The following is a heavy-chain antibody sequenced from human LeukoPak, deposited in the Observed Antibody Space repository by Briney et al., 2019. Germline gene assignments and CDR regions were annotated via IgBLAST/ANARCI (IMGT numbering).Heavy chain of an antibody. V-gene: IGHV3-49*04. CDR1: GFTFGDYA. Sequence: PGGSLRLSCTASGFTFGDYAMSWVRQAPGKGLEWVGFIRSKAYGGTTEYAASVKGRFTISRDDSKSIAYLQMNSLKTEDTAVYYCTRDFPPLAIDYWGQGTLVTVSS. CDR2: IRSKAYGGTT. D-gene: IGHD3-16*01. CDR3: TRDFPPLAIDY. J-gene: IGHJ4*02.